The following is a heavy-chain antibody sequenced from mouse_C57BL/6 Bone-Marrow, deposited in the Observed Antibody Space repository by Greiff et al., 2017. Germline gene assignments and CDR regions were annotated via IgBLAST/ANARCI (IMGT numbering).Heavy chain of an antibody. CDR1: GYTFTSYW. Sequence: VQLQQPGAELVKPGASVKLSCKASGYTFTSYWMHWVKQSPGQGLEWIGMIHPNSGSTNYNEKFKSKATLTVDKSSSTAYMQLSSLTSEDSAVYYCANYGSSYVGYFDVWGTGTTVTVSS. CDR3: ANYGSSYVGYFDV. D-gene: IGHD1-1*01. CDR2: IHPNSGST. J-gene: IGHJ1*03. V-gene: IGHV1-64*01.